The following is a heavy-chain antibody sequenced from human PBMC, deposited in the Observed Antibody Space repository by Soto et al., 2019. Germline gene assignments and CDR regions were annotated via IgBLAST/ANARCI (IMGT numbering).Heavy chain of an antibody. Sequence: SVKVSCKASGGTFSSYAISWVRQAPGQGLEWMGGIIPIFGTANYAQKFQGRVTITADESTSTAYMELSSLRSEDTAVYYCARRDSRGSHDLYYFDYWGQGTLVTVSS. D-gene: IGHD3-22*01. J-gene: IGHJ4*02. CDR3: ARRDSRGSHDLYYFDY. V-gene: IGHV1-69*13. CDR1: GGTFSSYA. CDR2: IIPIFGTA.